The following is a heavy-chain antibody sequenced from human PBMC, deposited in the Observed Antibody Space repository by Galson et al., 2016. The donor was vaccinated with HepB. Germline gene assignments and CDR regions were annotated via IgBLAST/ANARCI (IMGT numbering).Heavy chain of an antibody. CDR3: AATQYDFLRGDV. CDR2: ISSISSHT. Sequence: SLRLSCAVSGFTFSDYYVSWIRQAPGKGPEWVSYISSISSHTNYGDSVKGRFTISRDNAKNSVDLQMNSLRPDDTAVYYCAATQYDFLRGDVWGRETTVTVSS. D-gene: IGHD3-3*01. J-gene: IGHJ6*04. V-gene: IGHV3-11*06. CDR1: GFTFSDYY.